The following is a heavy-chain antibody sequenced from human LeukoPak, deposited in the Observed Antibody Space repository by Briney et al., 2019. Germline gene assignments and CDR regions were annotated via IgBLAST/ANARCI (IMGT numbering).Heavy chain of an antibody. D-gene: IGHD6-6*01. CDR1: GFTFSSYW. V-gene: IGHV3-74*01. CDR2: INTDGSSR. Sequence: GGSLRLSCAAPGFTFSSYWMHWVRQAPGKGLVWVSRINTDGSSRTYADSVKGRFTISRDNAKNTLYLEMNSLRAEDTAVYYCARPTAATSLSSSFQHWGQGTLVTVSS. CDR3: ARPTAATSLSSSFQH. J-gene: IGHJ1*01.